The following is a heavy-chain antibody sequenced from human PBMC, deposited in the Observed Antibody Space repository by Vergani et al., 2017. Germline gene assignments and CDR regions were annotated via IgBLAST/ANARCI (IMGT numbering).Heavy chain of an antibody. D-gene: IGHD3-10*01. CDR2: IKNTGDST. CDR3: AKAYYYGSGSYSVYYYYGMDV. J-gene: IGHJ6*02. Sequence: EVQLLQSEGAVVQPGGSLRLSCVASGFTFSSHAMSWVRQGHGQGLEWVSSIKNTGDSTHYADSVKGRFTISRDNSKNTLYLQMNSLRVEDTAVYYCAKAYYYGSGSYSVYYYYGMDVWGQGTTVTVSS. V-gene: IGHV3-23*01. CDR1: GFTFSSHA.